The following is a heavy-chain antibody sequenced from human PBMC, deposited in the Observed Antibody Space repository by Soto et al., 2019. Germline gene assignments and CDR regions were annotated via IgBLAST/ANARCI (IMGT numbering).Heavy chain of an antibody. CDR3: ARGGYYYDSSGPFDY. J-gene: IGHJ4*02. V-gene: IGHV3-48*03. D-gene: IGHD3-22*01. CDR1: GFTFSSYE. CDR2: ISSSGITI. Sequence: EVQLVESGGGLVQPGGSLRLSCAASGFTFSSYEMNWVRQAPGKGLEWVSYISSSGITIYYADSVKGRFTISRDNAKNSLYLQINRLRAEDTAVYYCARGGYYYDSSGPFDYWGQGTLVTVSS.